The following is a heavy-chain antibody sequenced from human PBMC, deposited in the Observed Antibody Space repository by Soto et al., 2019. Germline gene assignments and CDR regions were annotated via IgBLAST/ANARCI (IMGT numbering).Heavy chain of an antibody. CDR1: GYTFTSYG. CDR3: ARGPPYYDFWSGYSNY. V-gene: IGHV1-18*01. Sequence: ASVKVSCKASGYTFTSYGISWVRQAPGQGLEWMGWISAYNGNTNYAQKLQGRVTMTRNTSISTAYMELSSLRSEDTAVYYCARGPPYYDFWSGYSNYWGQGTLVTVSS. D-gene: IGHD3-3*01. CDR2: ISAYNGNT. J-gene: IGHJ4*02.